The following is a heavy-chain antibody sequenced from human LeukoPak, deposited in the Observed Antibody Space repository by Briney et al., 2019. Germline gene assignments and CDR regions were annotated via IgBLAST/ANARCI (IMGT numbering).Heavy chain of an antibody. CDR3: ARARPIKTRIVLVVYASFDY. J-gene: IGHJ4*02. CDR1: GGSFSGYY. Sequence: SETLSLTCAIYGGSFSGYYWSWIRQPPGKGLEWIGEINHSGSTNYNPSLKSRVTISVDTSKNQFSLKLSSVTAADTAVYYCARARPIKTRIVLVVYASFDYWGQGTLVTVSS. CDR2: INHSGST. D-gene: IGHD2-8*02. V-gene: IGHV4-34*01.